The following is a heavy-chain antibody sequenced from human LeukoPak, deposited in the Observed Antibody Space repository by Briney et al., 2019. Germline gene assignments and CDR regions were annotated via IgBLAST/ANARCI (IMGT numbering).Heavy chain of an antibody. J-gene: IGHJ4*02. CDR3: AAVPLGYCSGGSCYPGNFDY. CDR2: IVVGSGNT. CDR1: GFTFTSSA. V-gene: IGHV1-58*02. D-gene: IGHD2-15*01. Sequence: SVKVSCKASGFTFTSSAMQWVRQARGQRLEWIGWIVVGSGNTNYAQKFQERVTITRDMSTSTAYMELSSLRSEDTAVYYCAAVPLGYCSGGSCYPGNFDYWDQGTLVTVSS.